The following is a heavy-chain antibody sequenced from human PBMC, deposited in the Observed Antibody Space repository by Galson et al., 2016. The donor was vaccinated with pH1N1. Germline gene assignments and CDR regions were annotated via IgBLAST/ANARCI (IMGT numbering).Heavy chain of an antibody. J-gene: IGHJ1*01. CDR2: ISWNDDQ. CDR1: GISLSTSGVG. CDR3: AHQISGSHTCFHL. Sequence: PALVKPTQTLTLTCTFSGISLSTSGVGVGWIRQPPGKAPEWLALISWNDDQRHSPSLKSKLTNTKDTSKSQVVLTMTNTDPVDTATNYCAHQISGSHTCFHLWGQGTLVIVSS. V-gene: IGHV2-5*01. D-gene: IGHD3-10*01.